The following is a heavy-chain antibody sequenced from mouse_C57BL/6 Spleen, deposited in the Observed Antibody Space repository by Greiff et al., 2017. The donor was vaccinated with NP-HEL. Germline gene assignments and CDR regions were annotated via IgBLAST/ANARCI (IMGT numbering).Heavy chain of an antibody. CDR1: GYAFTNYL. J-gene: IGHJ4*01. Sequence: QVQLQQSGAELVRPGTSVKVSCKASGYAFTNYLIEWVKQRPGQGLEWIGVINPGSGGTNYNEKFKGKATLTADKSSSTAYMQISSLTSEDSAVYFCARYDYDGYAMDYWGQGTSVTVSS. CDR2: INPGSGGT. V-gene: IGHV1-54*01. CDR3: ARYDYDGYAMDY. D-gene: IGHD2-4*01.